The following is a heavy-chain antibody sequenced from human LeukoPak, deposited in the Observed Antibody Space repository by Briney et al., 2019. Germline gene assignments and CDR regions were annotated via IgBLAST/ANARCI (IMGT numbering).Heavy chain of an antibody. CDR2: ISSSGNTI. CDR1: GFTFNIYE. CDR3: ARSVHDYGDYVVDY. J-gene: IGHJ4*02. Sequence: PGGSLRLSCAASGFTFNIYEMNWVRQAPGRGLEWLSVISSSGNTIYYADSVKGRFTISRDNAKNSLYLQMNSLRAEDTAVYYCARSVHDYGDYVVDYWGQGTLVTVSS. D-gene: IGHD4-17*01. V-gene: IGHV3-48*03.